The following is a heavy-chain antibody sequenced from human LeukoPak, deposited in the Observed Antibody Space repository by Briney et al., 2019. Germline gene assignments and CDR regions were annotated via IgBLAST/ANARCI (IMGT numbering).Heavy chain of an antibody. D-gene: IGHD2-15*01. J-gene: IGHJ6*03. Sequence: GGSLRLSCAASGFTFDDYGMSWVRQAPGKGLEWVSGMNWNGGSTGYADSVKGRFTISRDNAKNSLYLQMNSLRAEDTALYYCARGASSGYYYYYMDVWGKGTTVTVSS. CDR1: GFTFDDYG. V-gene: IGHV3-20*04. CDR3: ARGASSGYYYYYMDV. CDR2: MNWNGGST.